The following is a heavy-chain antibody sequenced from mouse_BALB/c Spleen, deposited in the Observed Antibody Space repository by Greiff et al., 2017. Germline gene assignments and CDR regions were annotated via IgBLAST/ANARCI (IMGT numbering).Heavy chain of an antibody. V-gene: IGHV1-14*01. CDR2: INPYNDGT. J-gene: IGHJ3*01. CDR3: VGGKNLAY. Sequence: VQLQQSGAELVKPGASVKLSCKASGYTFTSYYMYWVKQRPGQGLEWIGEINPYNDGTKYNEKFKGKATLTSDKSSSTAYMELSSLTSEDSAVYYCVGGKNLAYWGQGTLVTVSA. CDR1: GYTFTSYY.